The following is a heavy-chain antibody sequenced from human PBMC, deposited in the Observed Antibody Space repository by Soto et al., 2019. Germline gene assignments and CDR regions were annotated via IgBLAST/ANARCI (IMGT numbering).Heavy chain of an antibody. CDR3: AVPGNRRYDWVYYYSGRDV. D-gene: IGHD3-16*01. CDR2: IYPGDSDT. Sequence: GESLQISCKGSGYSFTSYWIGWVRQMPGRGLEWMGIIYPGDSDTKYSPSFQGQVTISADKSITTAYLQWSSLKASDTAMYYCAVPGNRRYDWVYYYSGRDVWGQGNTVTVSS. V-gene: IGHV5-51*01. J-gene: IGHJ6*02. CDR1: GYSFTSYW.